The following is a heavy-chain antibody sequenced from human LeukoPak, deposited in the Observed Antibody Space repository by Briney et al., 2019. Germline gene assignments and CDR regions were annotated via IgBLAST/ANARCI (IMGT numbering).Heavy chain of an antibody. J-gene: IGHJ6*02. CDR1: GYTFTGYY. D-gene: IGHD3-3*01. CDR2: INPNSGGT. CDR3: ARDELWNGYYSVNYNYYGMDV. Sequence: VASVKVSCKASGYTFTGYYMHWVRQAPGQGLEWMGRINPNSGGTNYAQKFQGRVTMTRDTSISTAYMELSRLTSDDTAVYYCARDELWNGYYSVNYNYYGMDVWGQGTTVTVSS. V-gene: IGHV1-2*06.